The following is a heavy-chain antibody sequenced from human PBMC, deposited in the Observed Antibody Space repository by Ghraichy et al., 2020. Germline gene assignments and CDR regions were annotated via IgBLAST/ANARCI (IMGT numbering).Heavy chain of an antibody. V-gene: IGHV3-9*01. CDR1: GFNFGDYA. J-gene: IGHJ6*02. Sequence: SCAASGFNFGDYAMHWVRQPPGKGLEWVSTITWNSGRRGYVESVKGRFTISRDNANNSLYLQMNSLRPEDTALYYCAKDKAVVSTHYYYGMDVWGRGTTVTVSS. CDR3: AKDKAVVSTHYYYGMDV. D-gene: IGHD3-10*01. CDR2: ITWNSGRR.